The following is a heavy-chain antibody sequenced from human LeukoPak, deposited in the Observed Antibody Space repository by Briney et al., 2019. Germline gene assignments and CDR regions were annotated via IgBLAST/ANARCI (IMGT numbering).Heavy chain of an antibody. CDR2: ISAYNGNT. Sequence: ASVKVSCKASGYTFTSYGISWVRQAPGQGLEWMGWISAYNGNTNYAQKLQGRVTMTTDTSTSTAYMELRSLRSDDTAVCYCARVDSFYYDSKAYYFDYWGQGTLVTVSS. CDR1: GYTFTSYG. D-gene: IGHD3-22*01. V-gene: IGHV1-18*01. J-gene: IGHJ4*02. CDR3: ARVDSFYYDSKAYYFDY.